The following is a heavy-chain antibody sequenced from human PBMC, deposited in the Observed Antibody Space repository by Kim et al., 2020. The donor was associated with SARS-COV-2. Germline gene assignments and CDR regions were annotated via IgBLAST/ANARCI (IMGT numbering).Heavy chain of an antibody. CDR2: IYYSGST. D-gene: IGHD1-7*01. Sequence: SETLSLTCTVSGGSISSYYWSWIRQPPGKGLEWIGYIYYSGSTNYNPSLKSRVTISVDTSKNQFSLKLSSVTAADTAVYYCARDRVPPSTGTTRHYFDY. J-gene: IGHJ4*01. V-gene: IGHV4-59*13. CDR1: GGSISSYY. CDR3: ARDRVPPSTGTTRHYFDY.